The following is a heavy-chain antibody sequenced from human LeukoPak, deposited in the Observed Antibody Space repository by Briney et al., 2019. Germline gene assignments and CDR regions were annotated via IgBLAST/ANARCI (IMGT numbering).Heavy chain of an antibody. D-gene: IGHD3-22*01. CDR1: GYTFTSYG. CDR3: ARMNSYYYDSSGYFLDY. CDR2: ISAYNGNT. Sequence: ASVKVSCKASGYTFTSYGISWVRQAPGQGLEWMGWISAYNGNTNYAQKLQGRVTMNTDTSTSTAYMELRSLRSDDTAVYYCARMNSYYYDSSGYFLDYWGQGTLVTVSS. J-gene: IGHJ4*02. V-gene: IGHV1-18*01.